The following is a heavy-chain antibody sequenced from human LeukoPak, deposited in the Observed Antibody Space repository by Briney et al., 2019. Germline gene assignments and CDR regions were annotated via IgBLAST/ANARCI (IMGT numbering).Heavy chain of an antibody. CDR2: ISTYNDNT. D-gene: IGHD6-19*01. V-gene: IGHV1-18*01. CDR1: GYTFTSHG. Sequence: ASVKVSCKASGYTFTSHGISWVRRAPGQGLEWMGWISTYNDNTNYAQKLQGRVTMTTDTSTSTAYMELRSLRSDDTAVYYCARGEGGAVAYYFDYWGQGTLVTVSS. CDR3: ARGEGGAVAYYFDY. J-gene: IGHJ4*02.